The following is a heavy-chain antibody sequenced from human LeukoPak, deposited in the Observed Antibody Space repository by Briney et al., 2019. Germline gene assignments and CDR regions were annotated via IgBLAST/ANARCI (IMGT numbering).Heavy chain of an antibody. Sequence: NPSETLSLTCTVSGGSISSSSYYWGWIRQPPGKGLEWIGSIYYSGSTYYNPSLKSRVTISVDTSKNQFSLKLSSVTAADTAVYYCARVRKEIQLRWFDPWGQGTLVTVSS. CDR3: ARVRKEIQLRWFDP. J-gene: IGHJ5*02. V-gene: IGHV4-39*07. CDR2: IYYSGST. D-gene: IGHD5-18*01. CDR1: GGSISSSSYY.